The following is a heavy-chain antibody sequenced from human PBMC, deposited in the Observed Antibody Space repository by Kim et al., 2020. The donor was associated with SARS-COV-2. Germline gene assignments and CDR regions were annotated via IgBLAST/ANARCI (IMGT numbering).Heavy chain of an antibody. J-gene: IGHJ5*02. D-gene: IGHD3-3*01. CDR1: GFTVSSNY. V-gene: IGHV3-53*01. Sequence: GGSLRLSCAASGFTVSSNYMSWVRQAPGKGLEWVSVIYSGGSTYYADSVKGRFTISRDNSKNTLYLQMNSLRAEDTAVYYCARDPFTIFGVVTWGQGTLVTVSS. CDR3: ARDPFTIFGVVT. CDR2: IYSGGST.